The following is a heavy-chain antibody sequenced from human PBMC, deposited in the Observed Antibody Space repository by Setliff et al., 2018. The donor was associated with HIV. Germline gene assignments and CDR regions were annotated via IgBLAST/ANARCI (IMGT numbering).Heavy chain of an antibody. V-gene: IGHV4-4*08. CDR2: LYSNGIT. Sequence: KPSETLSLTCTVSGASISGSFWSWIRQPPGKGLEWIGYLYSNGITANYNPSLKGRVTISVDTSRNQFSLRLTSVTAADTAVYYCARGGGILTGYWGNHRSYYMDVWDKGTTVTV. J-gene: IGHJ6*03. CDR1: GASISGSF. CDR3: ARGGGILTGYWGNHRSYYMDV. D-gene: IGHD3-9*01.